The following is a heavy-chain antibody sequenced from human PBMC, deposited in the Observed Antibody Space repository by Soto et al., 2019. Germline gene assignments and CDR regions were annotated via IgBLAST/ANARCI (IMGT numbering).Heavy chain of an antibody. CDR1: GYTFTSYY. CDR3: AREMASTWFDS. J-gene: IGHJ5*02. Sequence: ASVKVSCKTSGYTFTSYYMHWLRQAPGQGPEWMGWIDPNSGGAHYAKNFQGRVTLTWDTSLTTAYMELSSLRSDDTAIYYCAREMASTWFDSWGQGSLVTVSS. V-gene: IGHV1-2*02. CDR2: IDPNSGGA. D-gene: IGHD2-8*01.